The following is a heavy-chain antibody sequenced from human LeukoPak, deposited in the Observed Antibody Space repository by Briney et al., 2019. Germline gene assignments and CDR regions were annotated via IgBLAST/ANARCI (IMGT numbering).Heavy chain of an antibody. V-gene: IGHV4-59*01. J-gene: IGHJ4*02. D-gene: IGHD2-2*02. Sequence: SETLSLTCTVSGGSISSYYWSWIRQPPGKGLEWIGYIYYSGSTKYNTSPKGRVTISVDTTTNKSSLKLSSGAGEDTAGFYCSGTIVVPAAIYYFDYWGQGTLVTVSS. CDR1: GGSISSYY. CDR2: IYYSGST. CDR3: SGTIVVPAAIYYFDY.